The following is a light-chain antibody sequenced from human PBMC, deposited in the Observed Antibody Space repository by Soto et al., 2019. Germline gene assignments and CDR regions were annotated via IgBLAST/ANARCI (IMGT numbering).Light chain of an antibody. V-gene: IGLV1-47*01. CDR3: AAWDDSLSGLV. J-gene: IGLJ2*01. Sequence: QSVLTQPPSASGTPGQRVTISCSGSSSNIGSNYVYWYHQLPGTAPKLVIYRNNQRPSGVPDRISGSKSGTSASLAISGLRSEDEADYYCAAWDDSLSGLVYGSRTKLTVL. CDR1: SSNIGSNY. CDR2: RNN.